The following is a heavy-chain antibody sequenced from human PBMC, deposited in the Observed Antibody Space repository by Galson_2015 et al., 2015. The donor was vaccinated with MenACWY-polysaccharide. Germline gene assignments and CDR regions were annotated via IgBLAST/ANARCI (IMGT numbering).Heavy chain of an antibody. J-gene: IGHJ6*02. D-gene: IGHD1-1*01. V-gene: IGHV3-48*01. Sequence: SLRLSCAVSGLTFSSYGMNWVRQAPGKGLEWVSYISSSSGTIYYADSVKGRFTISRDNAKNSLYLQMSSLRAEDTAVYYCARTTRSYYYSLDVWGQGTTVTVSS. CDR1: GLTFSSYG. CDR2: ISSSSGTI. CDR3: ARTTRSYYYSLDV.